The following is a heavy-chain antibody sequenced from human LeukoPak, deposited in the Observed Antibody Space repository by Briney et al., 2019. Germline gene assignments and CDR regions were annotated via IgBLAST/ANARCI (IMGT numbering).Heavy chain of an antibody. D-gene: IGHD6-13*01. CDR1: GLTFSDYA. CDR2: ITGTGGRT. Sequence: GGSLRLSCAASGLTFSDYAMSWVRQAPGKGLEWVSDITGTGGRTYYADSVKGRFTISRDNSKNTVYLQLNSLRAEDSAVYYCAKGVPGIPYMDVWGKGTTVTVSS. CDR3: AKGVPGIPYMDV. J-gene: IGHJ6*03. V-gene: IGHV3-23*01.